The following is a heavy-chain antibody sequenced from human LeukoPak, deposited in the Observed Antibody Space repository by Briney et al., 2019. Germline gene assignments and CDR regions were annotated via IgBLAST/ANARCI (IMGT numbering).Heavy chain of an antibody. CDR2: ISGSGGST. CDR3: AKDPRIERYCSGGSCHPDY. V-gene: IGHV3-23*01. Sequence: GGSLRLSCAASGFTFSSYAMSWVRQAPGKGLEWVSAISGSGGSTYYADSVKGRFTISRDNSKNTLYLQMNSLRAEDTAVYYCAKDPRIERYCSGGSCHPDYWGQGTLVTVSS. CDR1: GFTFSSYA. D-gene: IGHD2-15*01. J-gene: IGHJ4*02.